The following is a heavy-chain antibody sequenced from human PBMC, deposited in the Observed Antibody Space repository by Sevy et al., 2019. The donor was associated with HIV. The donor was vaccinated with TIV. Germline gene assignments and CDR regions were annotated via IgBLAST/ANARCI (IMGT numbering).Heavy chain of an antibody. CDR2: INHSRST. CDR1: GGSFSGYY. Sequence: SETLSLTCAVYGGSFSGYYWSRIRQPPWKGLEWIGEINHSRSTNYNPSLKSRVTISVDTSKNQFSLKLSSVTAADTAVYYCARGRGQQLVRYYYYYYYMDVWGKGTTVTVSS. V-gene: IGHV4-34*01. J-gene: IGHJ6*03. CDR3: ARGRGQQLVRYYYYYYYMDV. D-gene: IGHD6-13*01.